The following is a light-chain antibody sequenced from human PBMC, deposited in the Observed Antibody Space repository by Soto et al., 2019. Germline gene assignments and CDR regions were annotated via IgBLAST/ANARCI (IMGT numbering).Light chain of an antibody. Sequence: EKVMTQSPATLSVSPGERATLSCRASQNVNSNLVWYQQKPGQAPRLLIYGASTRATGIPARFSGSASGTDFTLTISSLQSVDFAVYYCQQCDDWPLTFGGGTKVEIK. CDR2: GAS. CDR3: QQCDDWPLT. J-gene: IGKJ4*01. V-gene: IGKV3-15*01. CDR1: QNVNSN.